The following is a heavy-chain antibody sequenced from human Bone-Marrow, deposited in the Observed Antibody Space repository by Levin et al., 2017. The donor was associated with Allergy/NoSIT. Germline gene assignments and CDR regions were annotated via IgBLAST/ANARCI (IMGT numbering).Heavy chain of an antibody. CDR2: ISYDGSNK. CDR1: GFTFSSYG. V-gene: IGHV3-33*01. CDR3: ARSRWSGYYMGSMDV. Sequence: GGSLRLSCAASGFTFSSYGMHWVRQAPGKGLEWVAVISYDGSNKYYADSVKGRFTISRDNSKYTLYLQMNSLRAEDTAVYYCARSRWSGYYMGSMDVWGKGTTVTVSS. D-gene: IGHD3-3*01. J-gene: IGHJ6*04.